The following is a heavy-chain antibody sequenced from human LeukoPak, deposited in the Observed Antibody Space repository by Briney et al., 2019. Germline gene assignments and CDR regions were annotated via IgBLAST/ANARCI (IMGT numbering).Heavy chain of an antibody. Sequence: PGGSLRLSCAASGFTFSSYGMHWVRQAPGKGLEWVAVIWYDGSNKYYADSVKGRFTISRDNSKNTLYLQMNSLRAEDTAVYYCARDGYCSSTSCQKSGIDYRGQGTLVTVSS. CDR1: GFTFSSYG. J-gene: IGHJ4*02. V-gene: IGHV3-33*01. CDR2: IWYDGSNK. D-gene: IGHD2-2*03. CDR3: ARDGYCSSTSCQKSGIDY.